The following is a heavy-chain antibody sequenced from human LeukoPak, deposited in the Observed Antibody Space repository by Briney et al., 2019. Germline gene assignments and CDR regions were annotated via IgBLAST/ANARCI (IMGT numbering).Heavy chain of an antibody. CDR3: ARGLIAAAGRSFGY. V-gene: IGHV4-59*11. D-gene: IGHD6-13*01. J-gene: IGHJ4*02. CDR2: IYYSGST. Sequence: SETLSLTCTVSGGSISSHYWSWIRQPPGKGLEWIGYIYYSGSTNYNPSLKSRVTISVDTSKNQFSLKLSSVTAADTAVYYCARGLIAAAGRSFGYWGQGTLVTVSS. CDR1: GGSISSHY.